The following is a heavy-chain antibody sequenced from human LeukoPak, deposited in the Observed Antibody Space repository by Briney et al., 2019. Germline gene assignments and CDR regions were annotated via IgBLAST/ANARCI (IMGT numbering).Heavy chain of an antibody. Sequence: PGRSLRLSCAASGFTFSSYGMHWVRQVPGKGLEWVAVIWYDGSNKYYADSVKGRFTISRDNSKNTLYLQMNSLRAEDTAVYYCARSHPGGDDAFDIWGQGTMVTVSS. CDR3: ARSHPGGDDAFDI. CDR1: GFTFSSYG. CDR2: IWYDGSNK. J-gene: IGHJ3*02. D-gene: IGHD2-21*02. V-gene: IGHV3-33*01.